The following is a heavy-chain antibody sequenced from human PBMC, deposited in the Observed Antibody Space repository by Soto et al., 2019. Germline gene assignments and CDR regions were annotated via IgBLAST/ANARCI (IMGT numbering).Heavy chain of an antibody. V-gene: IGHV3-23*01. CDR3: VRPSTSAMFTSGFDS. J-gene: IGHJ4*02. Sequence: GGSLRLSCAASGFTFSSFAMSWVRQAPGKGLDWVSAISGSGGSTYSADSVKGRFTISRDNSKNTMFLQMNSLRPEDTGVYFCVRPSTSAMFTSGFDSWGLGTVVTVSS. D-gene: IGHD5-12*01. CDR2: ISGSGGST. CDR1: GFTFSSFA.